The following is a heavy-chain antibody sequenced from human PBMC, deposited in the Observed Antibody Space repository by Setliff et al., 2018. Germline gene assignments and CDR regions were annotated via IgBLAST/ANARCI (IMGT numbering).Heavy chain of an antibody. CDR3: ATSIAARYYYYYMDV. V-gene: IGHV4-4*07. D-gene: IGHD6-6*01. Sequence: PSETLSLTCTVSGGSMGSYYWTWIRQSAGKGLEWIGRVYTTGSTAFNPSLNSRVTMSLDKSKNQFSLKLSSVTAADTAVYYCATSIAARYYYYYMDVWGKGTTVTVSS. CDR1: GGSMGSYY. J-gene: IGHJ6*03. CDR2: VYTTGST.